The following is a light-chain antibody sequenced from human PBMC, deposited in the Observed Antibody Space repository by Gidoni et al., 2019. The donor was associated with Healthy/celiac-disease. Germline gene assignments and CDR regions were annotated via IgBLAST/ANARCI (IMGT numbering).Light chain of an antibody. CDR2: DNT. J-gene: IGLJ3*02. V-gene: IGLV1-40*01. Sequence: QSVPTQPPSVSGDPGQRVTISVTGSSSNIGEGYAVHCYQQLPGTAPKVVIYDNTYRPSGVPDRFSASQSGTSASLAITGLQAEDEADYYCQTYDDSLSWVFGGGTKVTVL. CDR3: QTYDDSLSWV. CDR1: SSNIGEGYA.